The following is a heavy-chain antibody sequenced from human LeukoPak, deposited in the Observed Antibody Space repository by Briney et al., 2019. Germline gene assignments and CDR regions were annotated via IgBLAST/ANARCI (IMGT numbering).Heavy chain of an antibody. J-gene: IGHJ6*02. D-gene: IGHD2-15*01. CDR3: ARSLGYCSGGSCYSGKYGMDV. Sequence: TSETLSLTCAVSGGSISSGDYSWSWIRQPPGKGLEWIGFVFQSGTTYYNPSLKSRVIISVDKSKNQFSLKLTSVTAADTAVYYCARSLGYCSGGSCYSGKYGMDVWGQGTTVTVSS. CDR2: VFQSGTT. CDR1: GGSISSGDYS. V-gene: IGHV4-30-2*01.